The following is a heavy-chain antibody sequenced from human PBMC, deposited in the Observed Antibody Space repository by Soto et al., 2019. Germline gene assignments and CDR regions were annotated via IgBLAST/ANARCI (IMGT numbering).Heavy chain of an antibody. D-gene: IGHD4-17*01. J-gene: IGHJ4*02. Sequence: GGSISSGGYYWSWIRQLPGKGLEWIGYIYYSGSTYYNPSLKSRVTISVDTSKNQFSLKLSSVTAADTAVYYCASKKGTVTTLDYWGQGTLVTVSS. CDR3: ASKKGTVTTLDY. V-gene: IGHV4-31*02. CDR1: GGSISSGGYY. CDR2: IYYSGST.